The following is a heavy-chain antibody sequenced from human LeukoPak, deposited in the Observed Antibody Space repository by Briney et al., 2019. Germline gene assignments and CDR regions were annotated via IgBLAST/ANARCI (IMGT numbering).Heavy chain of an antibody. V-gene: IGHV1-2*02. Sequence: GASVKVSCKASGYTFTGYYMHWVRQAPGQGLEWMGWINPNSGGTNYAQKFQGRVTMTRDTSISTAYMELSRLRSDDTAVYYCASQTVRYSSSLNWFDPWGQGTLVTVSS. J-gene: IGHJ5*02. CDR3: ASQTVRYSSSLNWFDP. D-gene: IGHD6-13*01. CDR1: GYTFTGYY. CDR2: INPNSGGT.